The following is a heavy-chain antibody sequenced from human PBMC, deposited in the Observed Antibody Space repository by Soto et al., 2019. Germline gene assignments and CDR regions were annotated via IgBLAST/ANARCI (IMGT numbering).Heavy chain of an antibody. Sequence: QVQLLQSGAEVKKPGSSVRVSCEASGGSFRTYSISWVRQAPGQGLEWMGEIIPIFGTVNYAQKFQGRVTLTADAPTNSVYMELRSLRSEGTAVYYWAKGAVAGTPTSYYYYGMDVWGQGTTVTVSS. D-gene: IGHD6-19*01. CDR2: IIPIFGTV. V-gene: IGHV1-69*12. CDR1: GGSFRTYS. J-gene: IGHJ6*02. CDR3: AKGAVAGTPTSYYYYGMDV.